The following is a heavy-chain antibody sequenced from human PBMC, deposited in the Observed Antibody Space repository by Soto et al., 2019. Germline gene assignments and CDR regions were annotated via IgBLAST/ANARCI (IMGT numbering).Heavy chain of an antibody. D-gene: IGHD2-2*01. CDR1: GGSISSGDYY. Sequence: PSETLSLTCTVSGGSISSGDYYWSWIRQPPGKGLEWIGYIYYSGSTNYNPALKRRVTISVDTSKNQFSLKLSSVTAAVTAVYYCARARPSPRGVVPAATNWFDPWGQVTLVTVSS. J-gene: IGHJ5*02. CDR3: ARARPSPRGVVPAATNWFDP. V-gene: IGHV4-61*08. CDR2: IYYSGST.